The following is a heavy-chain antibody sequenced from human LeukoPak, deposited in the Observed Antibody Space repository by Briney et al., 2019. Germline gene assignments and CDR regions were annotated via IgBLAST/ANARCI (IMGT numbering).Heavy chain of an antibody. V-gene: IGHV1-69*06. CDR1: GGTFSSYA. Sequence: GASVKVSCKASGGTFSSYAISWVRQAPGQGLEWMGGIIPIFGTADYAQKFQGRVTITADKSTSTAYMELSSLRSEDTAVYYCARTGYGEKQTGFDYWGQGTLVTVSS. D-gene: IGHD5-18*01. CDR3: ARTGYGEKQTGFDY. CDR2: IIPIFGTA. J-gene: IGHJ4*02.